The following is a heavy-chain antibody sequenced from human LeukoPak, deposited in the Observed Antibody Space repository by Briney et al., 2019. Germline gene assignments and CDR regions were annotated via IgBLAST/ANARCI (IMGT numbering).Heavy chain of an antibody. CDR3: ARDLPFDY. CDR1: GFTVSSNY. Sequence: GGSLRLSCAASGFTVSSNYMSWVRQAPGKGLEWVAVIWYDGSNKYYADSVKGRFTIPRDNSKNTLYLQMNSLRAEDTAVYYCARDLPFDYWGQGTLVTVSS. CDR2: IWYDGSNK. J-gene: IGHJ4*02. V-gene: IGHV3-33*08.